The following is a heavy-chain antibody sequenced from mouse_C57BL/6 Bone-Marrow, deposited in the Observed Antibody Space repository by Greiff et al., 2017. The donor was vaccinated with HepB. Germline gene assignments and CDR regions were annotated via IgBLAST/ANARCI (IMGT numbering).Heavy chain of an antibody. V-gene: IGHV5-6*01. D-gene: IGHD1-1*01. Sequence: EVQLVESGGDLVKPGGSLKLSCAASGFTFSSYGMSWVRQTPDKRLEWVATISSGGSYTYYPDSVKGRFTISRDNAKNTLYLQMSSLKSEDTAMYYCARRGGYYGWYFDVWGTGTTVTVSS. CDR3: ARRGGYYGWYFDV. J-gene: IGHJ1*03. CDR2: ISSGGSYT. CDR1: GFTFSSYG.